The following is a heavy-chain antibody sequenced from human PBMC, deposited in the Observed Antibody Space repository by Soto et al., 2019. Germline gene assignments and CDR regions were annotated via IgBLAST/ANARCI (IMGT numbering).Heavy chain of an antibody. V-gene: IGHV3-15*01. CDR3: TTDTYYYDSSGYYYYYGMDV. CDR2: IKSKTDGGTT. CDR1: GFTFSNAW. D-gene: IGHD3-22*01. J-gene: IGHJ6*02. Sequence: VQLVESGGGLVKPGGSLRLSCAASGFTFSNAWMSWVRQAPGKGLEWVGRIKSKTDGGTTDYAAPVKGRFTISRDDSKNTLYLQMNSLKTEDTAVYYCTTDTYYYDSSGYYYYYGMDVWGQGTTVTVSS.